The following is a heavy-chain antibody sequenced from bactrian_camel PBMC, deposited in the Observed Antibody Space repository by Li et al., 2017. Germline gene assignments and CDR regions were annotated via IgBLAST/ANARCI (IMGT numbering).Heavy chain of an antibody. J-gene: IGHJ4*01. V-gene: IGHV3S53*01. CDR2: VYHTGKT. D-gene: IGHD6*01. CDR1: GYTDNSDC. CDR3: AASGSSGPSRTVVHADEYRH. Sequence: QVQLVESGGGSVQAGGSLRLSCAASGYTDNSDCMGWFRQAPGKEREGVAAVYHTGKTVYADSVKGRFTISRDNAKNTVYLQMNSLKAEDTAMYYCAASGSSGPSRTVVHADEYRHWGQGTQVTVS.